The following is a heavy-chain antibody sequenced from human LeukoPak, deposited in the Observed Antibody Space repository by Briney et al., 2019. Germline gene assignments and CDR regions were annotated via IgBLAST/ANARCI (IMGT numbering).Heavy chain of an antibody. J-gene: IGHJ4*02. CDR3: ARVRDLYRDY. CDR2: ISGGSTYT. D-gene: IGHD5-12*01. CDR1: GFTFSSYT. Sequence: GGSLRLSCAASGFTFSSYTMNWVRQAPGKGLEWVSSISGGSTYTFYADSVMGRFTISRDNAKNSLYLHMSSLRAEDTAVYYCARVRDLYRDYWGQGILVTVSS. V-gene: IGHV3-21*01.